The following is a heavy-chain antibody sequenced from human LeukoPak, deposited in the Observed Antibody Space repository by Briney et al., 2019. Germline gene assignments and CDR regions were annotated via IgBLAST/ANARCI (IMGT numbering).Heavy chain of an antibody. Sequence: SETLSLTCTVSGGSISSNYWSWIRQPPGKGLEWIGYIYYSGSTNYNPSLKSRVTISVDTSKNQFSLKLSSVTAADTAVYYCARREVTETEAFDIWGQGTMGTVSS. CDR2: IYYSGST. D-gene: IGHD4-23*01. CDR1: GGSISSNY. V-gene: IGHV4-59*01. CDR3: ARREVTETEAFDI. J-gene: IGHJ3*02.